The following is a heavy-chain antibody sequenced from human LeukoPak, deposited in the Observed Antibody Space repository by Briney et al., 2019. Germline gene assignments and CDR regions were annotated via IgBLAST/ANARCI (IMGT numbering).Heavy chain of an antibody. CDR1: GYTFTSYG. J-gene: IGHJ6*03. Sequence: ASVKVFCKASGYTFTSYGISWVRQAPGQGLEWMGWISAYNGNTNYAQKLQGRVTMTTDTSTSTAYMELRSLRSDDTAMYYCARAGGFYDFWSGYYTRSYYYYMDVWGKGTTVTVSS. CDR2: ISAYNGNT. D-gene: IGHD3-3*01. V-gene: IGHV1-18*01. CDR3: ARAGGFYDFWSGYYTRSYYYYMDV.